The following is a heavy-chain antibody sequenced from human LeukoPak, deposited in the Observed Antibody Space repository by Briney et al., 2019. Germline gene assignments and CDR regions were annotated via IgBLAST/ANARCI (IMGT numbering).Heavy chain of an antibody. CDR3: AREVKAVPGDESFDY. CDR2: ISSSSSYT. Sequence: PGGSLRLSCAASGFTFSDYYMSWIRQAPGKGLEWVSYISSSSSYTNYADSVKGRFTISRDNAKNSPYLQMNSLRAEDTAVYYCAREVKAVPGDESFDYWGQGTLVTVSS. V-gene: IGHV3-11*05. J-gene: IGHJ4*02. CDR1: GFTFSDYY. D-gene: IGHD6-19*01.